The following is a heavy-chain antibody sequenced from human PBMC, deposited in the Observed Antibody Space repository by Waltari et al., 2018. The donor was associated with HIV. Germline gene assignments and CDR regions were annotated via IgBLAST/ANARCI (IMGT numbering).Heavy chain of an antibody. D-gene: IGHD5-18*01. J-gene: IGHJ3*02. CDR2: IMYDENDK. CDR3: AREDAGYSYGYSAFDI. CDR1: GFSFSNYV. V-gene: IGHV3-30*03. Sequence: QVQLVESGGGVVQPGRSLRLSCAASGFSFSNYVMHWVRQAPGKGLEWGAVIMYDENDKHYEVSGEGRFVIPRDSATVYLEMSSLRPEETAVYYCAREDAGYSYGYSAFDIWGQGTLVIVSS.